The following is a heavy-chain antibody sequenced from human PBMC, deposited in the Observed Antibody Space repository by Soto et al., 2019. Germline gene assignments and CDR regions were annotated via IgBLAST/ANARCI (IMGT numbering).Heavy chain of an antibody. CDR2: ISAYNGNT. CDR1: GYTFTSYG. CDR3: AVGVLGVDAFDI. D-gene: IGHD2-8*01. J-gene: IGHJ3*02. V-gene: IGHV1-18*01. Sequence: ASVKVSFKASGYTFTSYGISWVRQAPGQGLEWMGWISAYNGNTNYAQKLQGRVTMTTDTSTSTAYMELRSLRSDDTAVYYCAVGVLGVDAFDIWGQGTMVTVSS.